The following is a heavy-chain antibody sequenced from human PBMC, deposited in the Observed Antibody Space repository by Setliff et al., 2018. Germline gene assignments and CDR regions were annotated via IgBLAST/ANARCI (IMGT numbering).Heavy chain of an antibody. CDR2: ISGSGGST. CDR1: GFTFSSYA. V-gene: IGHV3-23*01. D-gene: IGHD2-2*01. Sequence: PGGSLRLSCAASGFTFSSYAMSWVRQAPGRGLEWVSAISGSGGSTYYADSVKGRFTISRDNYKNTLYLQMNSLRVEDTAVYYCAQVGYQLLWAKDHNDLYYYMDVWGKGTTVTVSS. CDR3: AQVGYQLLWAKDHNDLYYYMDV. J-gene: IGHJ6*03.